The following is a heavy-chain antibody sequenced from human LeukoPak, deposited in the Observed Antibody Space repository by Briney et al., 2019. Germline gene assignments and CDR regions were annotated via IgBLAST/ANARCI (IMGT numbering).Heavy chain of an antibody. CDR3: AEVKYYYDSSGYYYYFDY. V-gene: IGHV3-23*01. D-gene: IGHD3-22*01. CDR1: GFTFSSYA. J-gene: IGHJ4*02. CDR2: ISGSGGST. Sequence: PGGSLRLSCAASGFTFSSYAMSWVRQAPGKGLEWVSAISGSGGSTYYADSVKGRFTISRDNSKNTLYLQMNSLRAEDTAVYYCAEVKYYYDSSGYYYYFDYWGQGTLVTVSS.